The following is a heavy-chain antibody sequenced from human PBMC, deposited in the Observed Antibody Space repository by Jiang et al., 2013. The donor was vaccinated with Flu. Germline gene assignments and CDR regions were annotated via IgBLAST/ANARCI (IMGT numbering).Heavy chain of an antibody. V-gene: IGHV4-30-4*07. Sequence: GLVKASQTLSLACAVSGASITSGSDSWNWVRQPPGRAGMDWTCLSSGRTSYNVSLKSRLSISLDTSKNQFSLKLNSVAAADTAVYYCARMMWDLLTGPVDYEYGMDVWGPGTTVTVS. CDR2: LSSGRT. CDR3: ARMMWDLLTGPVDYEYGMDV. CDR1: GASITSGSDS. D-gene: IGHD3-9*01. J-gene: IGHJ6*02.